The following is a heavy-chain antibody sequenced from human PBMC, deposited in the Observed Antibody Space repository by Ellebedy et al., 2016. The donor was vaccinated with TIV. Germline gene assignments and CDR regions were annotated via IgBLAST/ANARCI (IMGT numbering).Heavy chain of an antibody. V-gene: IGHV5-51*01. CDR1: GYRFSSHW. Sequence: GESLKISXKGTGYRFSSHWIGWVRQVPGKGLEWMAIIYPADSSVKYSPSFQGQVTISADRSSSTAFLQWNTLTASDSGMYFCARGAKYEDDVSGFRGFDYWGHGTPVTVSS. CDR2: IYPADSSV. D-gene: IGHD6-19*01. J-gene: IGHJ4*01. CDR3: ARGAKYEDDVSGFRGFDY.